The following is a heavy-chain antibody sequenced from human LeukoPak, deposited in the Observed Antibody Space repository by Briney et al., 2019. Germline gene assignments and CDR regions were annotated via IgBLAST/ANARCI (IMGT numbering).Heavy chain of an antibody. CDR2: ISSSGSTI. Sequence: GGSLRLSCAASGFTFSSYEMNWVRQAPGKGLEWVSYISSSGSTIYYADSVKGRFTISRDNAKNSLYLRMNSLRAEDTAVYYCARDLYGMDVWGQGTTVTVSS. J-gene: IGHJ6*02. CDR1: GFTFSSYE. CDR3: ARDLYGMDV. V-gene: IGHV3-48*03.